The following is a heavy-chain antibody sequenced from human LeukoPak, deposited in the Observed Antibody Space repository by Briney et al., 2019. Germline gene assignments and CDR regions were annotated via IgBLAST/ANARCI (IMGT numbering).Heavy chain of an antibody. D-gene: IGHD4-17*01. CDR2: ISAYNGNT. CDR3: ARDPTYGDYFDY. V-gene: IGHV1-18*01. Sequence: ASVKVPCKASGYTFTSYGISWVRQAPGQGLEWMGWISAYNGNTNYAQKLQGRVTMTTDTSTSTAYMELRSLRSDDTAVYYCARDPTYGDYFDYWGQGTLVTVSS. CDR1: GYTFTSYG. J-gene: IGHJ4*02.